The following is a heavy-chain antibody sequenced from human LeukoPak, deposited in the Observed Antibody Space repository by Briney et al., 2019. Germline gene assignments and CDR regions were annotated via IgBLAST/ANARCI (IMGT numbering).Heavy chain of an antibody. J-gene: IGHJ3*02. D-gene: IGHD3-3*01. V-gene: IGHV3-30*02. CDR1: LFSFNNYD. Sequence: PGGSLRLSCAASLFSFNNYDMHWVRQAPGKELEWVAFIGYDGTNKYYGDSVKGRFTVSRDNSKKTLYLQLNSLRAEDTAVYYCAKDHGATWSGFDIWGQGTMVTVSS. CDR2: IGYDGTNK. CDR3: AKDHGATWSGFDI.